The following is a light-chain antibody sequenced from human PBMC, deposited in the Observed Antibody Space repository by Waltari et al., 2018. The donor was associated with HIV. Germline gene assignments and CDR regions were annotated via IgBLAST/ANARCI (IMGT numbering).Light chain of an antibody. CDR2: KDS. CDR3: ESADSSLWV. J-gene: IGLJ3*02. V-gene: IGLV3-25*03. Sequence: SYELTQPHSVSVTPGQTARIPSSGDALPTQYTYWYQQKEGQAPVRVIYKDSEMPLGIPERVSGSSSGTTVTLTISGVQAEDAADYSCESADSSLWVFGGGTKLTVL. CDR1: ALPTQY.